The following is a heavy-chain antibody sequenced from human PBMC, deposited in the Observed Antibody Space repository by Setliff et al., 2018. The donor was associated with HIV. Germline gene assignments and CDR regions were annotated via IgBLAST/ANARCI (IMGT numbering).Heavy chain of an antibody. Sequence: SQTLSLTCAVYGDSFSGSYWSWIRQSPGTGLEWIGEVNHNGGTNYNPSLKSRVVVSVDRSKNQFSLKPISVTAADTAVYYCTRKKTGQFGAFNMWGRGTLVTVSS. CDR3: TRKKTGQFGAFNM. D-gene: IGHD7-27*01. J-gene: IGHJ3*02. V-gene: IGHV4-34*01. CDR2: VNHNGGT. CDR1: GDSFSGSY.